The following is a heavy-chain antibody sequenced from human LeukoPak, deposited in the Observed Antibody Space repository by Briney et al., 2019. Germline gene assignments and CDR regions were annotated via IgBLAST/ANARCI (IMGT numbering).Heavy chain of an antibody. CDR3: TSGYSSGWYGNGY. Sequence: SETLSLTCTVSGGSISSYYWSWIRQPPGKGLEWIGYIYYSGSTNYNPSLKSRVTISVDTSKNQFSLKLSSVTAADTAVYYCTSGYSSGWYGNGYWGQGTLVTVSS. CDR2: IYYSGST. D-gene: IGHD6-19*01. CDR1: GGSISSYY. J-gene: IGHJ4*02. V-gene: IGHV4-59*01.